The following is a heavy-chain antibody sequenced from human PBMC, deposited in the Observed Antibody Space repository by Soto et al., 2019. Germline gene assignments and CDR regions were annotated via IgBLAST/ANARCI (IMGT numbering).Heavy chain of an antibody. J-gene: IGHJ4*02. CDR1: GFTFSSYD. CDR2: VSTTSSYI. D-gene: IGHD6-19*01. V-gene: IGHV3-21*02. CDR3: ARVPFKAGNSCFDY. Sequence: EVRLVESGGGLVQPGGSLRLSCAGSGFTFSSYDMNWVRQAPGKGLEWVSSVSTTSSYIYYSDSVKGRFTISRDNAKNSLYLQMNSLRAEDTAVYYCARVPFKAGNSCFDYWGQGTLVTVSS.